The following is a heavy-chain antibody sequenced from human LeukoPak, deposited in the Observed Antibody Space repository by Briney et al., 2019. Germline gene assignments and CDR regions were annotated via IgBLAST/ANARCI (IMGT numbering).Heavy chain of an antibody. D-gene: IGHD4/OR15-4a*01. J-gene: IGHJ4*02. CDR3: ARENYGADN. CDR1: GFSFGDYA. CDR2: IRSKAYGGTT. V-gene: IGHV3-49*04. Sequence: GRSLRLSCTASGFSFGDYAMSWVRLAPGKGLEWVGFIRSKAYGGTTEYAASVKGRFTISRDDSKSTAYLQMNSLETEDTAVYYCARENYGADNWGQGTLVTVSS.